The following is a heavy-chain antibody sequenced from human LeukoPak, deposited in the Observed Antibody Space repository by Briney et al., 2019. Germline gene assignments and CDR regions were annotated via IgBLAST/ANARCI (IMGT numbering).Heavy chain of an antibody. Sequence: GGSLRLSCAASGFTFSVSGMYWLRQAPGKGLEWGAFISDDGSRKYYADYVKGRFTISRDNSKSTLFLQMISLRTGDTAVYYCAKDRTTTGTFDSWGQGTLVTVSS. CDR1: GFTFSVSG. V-gene: IGHV3-30*18. J-gene: IGHJ4*02. CDR3: AKDRTTTGTFDS. D-gene: IGHD2-2*01. CDR2: ISDDGSRK.